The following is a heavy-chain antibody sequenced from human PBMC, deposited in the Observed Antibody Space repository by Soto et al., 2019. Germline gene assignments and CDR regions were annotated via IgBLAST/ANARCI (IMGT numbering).Heavy chain of an antibody. CDR1: GFTFSDYS. V-gene: IGHV3-11*01. D-gene: IGHD5-12*01. CDR2: ISSVSSTI. J-gene: IGHJ4*02. CDR3: ASEKSAYDYNY. Sequence: GGSLRLSCAACGFTFSDYSMNWIRQAPGKGLEWVSYISSVSSTIYYADSVKGRFTVSRDNANNLLSLQMNSLRAEDTAVYYCASEKSAYDYNYWGQGTLVTVSS.